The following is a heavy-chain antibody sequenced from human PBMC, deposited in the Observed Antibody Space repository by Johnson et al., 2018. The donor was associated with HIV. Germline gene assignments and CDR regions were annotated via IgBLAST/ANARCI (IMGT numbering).Heavy chain of an antibody. V-gene: IGHV3-30*19. Sequence: QVQLVESGGGVVQPGRSLRLSCAASGFTFSSYGMHWVRQAPGKGLEWVAVIWYDGSNKYYAYSVKGRFTISRDNSKNTLYLQVNSLSDEDTAVYYCAREKPGTPRDAFDIWGQGTMVTVSS. CDR2: IWYDGSNK. CDR3: AREKPGTPRDAFDI. CDR1: GFTFSSYG. J-gene: IGHJ3*02.